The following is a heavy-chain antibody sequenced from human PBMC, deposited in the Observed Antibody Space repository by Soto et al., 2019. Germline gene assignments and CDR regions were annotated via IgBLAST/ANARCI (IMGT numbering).Heavy chain of an antibody. V-gene: IGHV3-15*01. CDR2: IKTNANGGTT. J-gene: IGHJ4*02. D-gene: IGHD5-12*01. Sequence: EVQIVESGGGWVKPGGSLRLSCAASGFLFINAWMSWVRQAPGKSLALVGRIKTNANGGTTDYATPVKGRSTVSREDSKNTVDLQMTRLRPEETAGSYWTGGDIAGDFDYWGQGTLVTVSS. CDR3: TGGDIAGDFDY. CDR1: GFLFINAW.